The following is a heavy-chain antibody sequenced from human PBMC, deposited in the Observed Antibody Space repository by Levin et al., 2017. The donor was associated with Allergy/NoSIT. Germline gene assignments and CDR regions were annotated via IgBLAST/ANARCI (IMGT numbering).Heavy chain of an antibody. CDR3: ARIPGSPTRWEVLGDAFDV. D-gene: IGHD2-15*01. J-gene: IGHJ3*01. V-gene: IGHV3-33*01. CDR1: GFSFSSYG. CDR2: IWHDGNKK. Sequence: RGESLKISCAASGFSFSSYGMHWVRQAPGKGLEWVAFIWHDGNKKYNADSVKGRFTISRDNSKNTLYLQMNSLRAEDTAVYYCARIPGSPTRWEVLGDAFDVWGQGTSVTVSP.